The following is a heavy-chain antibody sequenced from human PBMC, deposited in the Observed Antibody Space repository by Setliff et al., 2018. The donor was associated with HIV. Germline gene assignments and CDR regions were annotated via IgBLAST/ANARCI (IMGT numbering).Heavy chain of an antibody. CDR2: IVVGSGNT. Sequence: ASVKVSCKASDYTFTSYGITWVRQARGQRLEWIGWIVVGSGNTNYAQKFQERVTISRDTSTSTAYMELSSLRSEDTAVYYCAGGAYSYGWDYYNYGMDVWGQGTTVTVSS. CDR1: DYTFTSYG. CDR3: AGGAYSYGWDYYNYGMDV. D-gene: IGHD5-18*01. V-gene: IGHV1-58*02. J-gene: IGHJ6*02.